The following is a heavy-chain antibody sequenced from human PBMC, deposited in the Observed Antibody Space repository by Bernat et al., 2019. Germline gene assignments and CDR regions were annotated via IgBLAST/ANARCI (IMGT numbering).Heavy chain of an antibody. V-gene: IGHV1-2*06. CDR2: IDPNNGGT. J-gene: IGHJ4*02. CDR3: GRDFGVAANDF. Sequence: QVQLVQSGAEVQKPGASVKVSCKASGYTFTGYYMHWARQAPGQGLEWMGRIDPNNGGTNYAQKFQGRVTMTRDTSISTAYMELSSLGSDDTAMYYCGRDFGVAANDFWGQGTLVTVSS. D-gene: IGHD6-13*01. CDR1: GYTFTGYY.